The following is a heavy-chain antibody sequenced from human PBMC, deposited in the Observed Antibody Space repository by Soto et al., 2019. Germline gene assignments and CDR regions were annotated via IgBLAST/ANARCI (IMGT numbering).Heavy chain of an antibody. CDR1: GGSISSGGYY. J-gene: IGHJ3*02. Sequence: SETLSLTCTVSGGSISSGGYYWSWIRQHPGKGLEWIGYIYYSGSTYYNPSLKSRVTISVDTSKNQFSLKLSSVTAADTAVYYCAGMSTTLNGPPAFDIWGQGTMVTVSS. D-gene: IGHD4-4*01. CDR2: IYYSGST. CDR3: AGMSTTLNGPPAFDI. V-gene: IGHV4-31*03.